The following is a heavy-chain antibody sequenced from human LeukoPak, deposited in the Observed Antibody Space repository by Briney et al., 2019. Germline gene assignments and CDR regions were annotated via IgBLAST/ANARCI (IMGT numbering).Heavy chain of an antibody. V-gene: IGHV3-23*01. J-gene: IGHJ4*02. D-gene: IGHD3-22*01. CDR3: AKDRYYYDSSGYYSWLDY. CDR1: GFTFSSYG. Sequence: GGSLRLSCAASGFTFSSYGMSWVRQAPGKGLEWVSAISGSGGSTYYADSVKGRFTISRDNSKNTLYLQMNSLRAEDTAVYYCAKDRYYYDSSGYYSWLDYWGQGTLVTVSS. CDR2: ISGSGGST.